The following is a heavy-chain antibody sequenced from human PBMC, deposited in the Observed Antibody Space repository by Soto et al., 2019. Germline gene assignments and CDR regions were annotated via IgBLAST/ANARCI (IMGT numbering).Heavy chain of an antibody. D-gene: IGHD3-3*01. J-gene: IGHJ4*02. CDR3: AKVLTIFGVVIKNYFDY. Sequence: GGSLRLSXAASGFTFSSYAMSWVRQAPGKGLEWVSAISGSGGSTYYADSVKGRFTISRDNSKNTLYLQMNSLRAEDTAVYYCAKVLTIFGVVIKNYFDYWGQGTLVTVSS. CDR2: ISGSGGST. CDR1: GFTFSSYA. V-gene: IGHV3-23*01.